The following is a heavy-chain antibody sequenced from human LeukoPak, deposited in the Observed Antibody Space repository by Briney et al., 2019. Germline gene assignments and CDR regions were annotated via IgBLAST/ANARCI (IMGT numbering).Heavy chain of an antibody. J-gene: IGHJ6*02. Sequence: GGSLRLSCAASGFTFKTHAMSWVRQAPGKGLEWVSRIDDSGVIRSYADSVKGRFTISRDNSKMTLTLQMNSLRAEDTAVYYCAKRLRRNYYYHYAMDVWGQGTTVTVSS. CDR3: AKRLRRNYYYHYAMDV. CDR2: IDDSGVIR. V-gene: IGHV3-23*01. CDR1: GFTFKTHA. D-gene: IGHD3-22*01.